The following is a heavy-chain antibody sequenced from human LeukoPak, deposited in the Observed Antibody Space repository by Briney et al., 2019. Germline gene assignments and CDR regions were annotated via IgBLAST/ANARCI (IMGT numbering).Heavy chain of an antibody. CDR2: INPSGGST. Sequence: ASVTVSCKASGYTFTSYYMHWVRQAPGQGLEWMGLINPSGGSTSYAQKFQGRVTMTRDTSTSTVYMELSSLRSEDTAVYYCARDYYDSSGYYSDAFDVWGQGTMVTVSS. D-gene: IGHD3-22*01. J-gene: IGHJ3*01. V-gene: IGHV1-46*01. CDR3: ARDYYDSSGYYSDAFDV. CDR1: GYTFTSYY.